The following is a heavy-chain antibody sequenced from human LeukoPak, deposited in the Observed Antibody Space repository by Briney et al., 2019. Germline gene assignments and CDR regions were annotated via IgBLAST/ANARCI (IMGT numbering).Heavy chain of an antibody. Sequence: GGSLRLSCEASGFSFSSYWMSWVRQAPGKGLEWVANIKEDGSGKYYVDPVKGRFTISRDNARNSLYLQMNSLRAEDTAVYFCARANYGDYFDYWGQGTLVTVSS. CDR2: IKEDGSGK. D-gene: IGHD4-17*01. CDR3: ARANYGDYFDY. V-gene: IGHV3-7*01. CDR1: GFSFSSYW. J-gene: IGHJ4*02.